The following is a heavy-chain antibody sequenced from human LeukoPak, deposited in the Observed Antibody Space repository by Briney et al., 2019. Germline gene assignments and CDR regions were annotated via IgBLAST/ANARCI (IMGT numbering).Heavy chain of an antibody. D-gene: IGHD2-15*01. CDR3: ARDRGEGCSGGSCYTQTLDY. J-gene: IGHJ4*02. CDR1: GGTFSSYA. CDR2: IIPIFGTA. V-gene: IGHV1-69*13. Sequence: GASVKVSCKASGGTFSSYAISWVRQAPGQGLEWMGGIIPIFGTANYAQKFQGRVTITADESTSTAYMELSSLRSEDTAVYYCARDRGEGCSGGSCYTQTLDYWGQGTLVTVSS.